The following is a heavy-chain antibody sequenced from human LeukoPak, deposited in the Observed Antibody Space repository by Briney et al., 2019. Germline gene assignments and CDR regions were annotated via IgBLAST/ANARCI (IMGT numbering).Heavy chain of an antibody. CDR3: ARGDDFSGDH. Sequence: GGSLRLSCAVSGFTFSNFWMSWVRQAPGRGLEWVANIHPEGSEKYHVESVKGRFTISRDNAKNLLFLQMNGLRVEDTAVYYCARGDDFSGDHWGQGTLVTVSS. V-gene: IGHV3-7*04. CDR2: IHPEGSEK. D-gene: IGHD1-1*01. J-gene: IGHJ4*02. CDR1: GFTFSNFW.